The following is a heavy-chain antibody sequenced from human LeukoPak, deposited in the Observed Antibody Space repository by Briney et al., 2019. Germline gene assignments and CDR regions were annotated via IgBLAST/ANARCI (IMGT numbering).Heavy chain of an antibody. D-gene: IGHD6-6*01. Sequence: GASVKVSCKASGYAFINYGISWVRQASGQGLEWMGWRSIYNGNTDYKLQGRVTMTTNTSTNTAYMEVRSLRSDDTAVYYCARGGPFPSSSSSREYYLDYWGQGTLVTVSS. CDR1: GYAFINYG. CDR2: RSIYNGNT. V-gene: IGHV1-18*01. J-gene: IGHJ4*02. CDR3: ARGGPFPSSSSSREYYLDY.